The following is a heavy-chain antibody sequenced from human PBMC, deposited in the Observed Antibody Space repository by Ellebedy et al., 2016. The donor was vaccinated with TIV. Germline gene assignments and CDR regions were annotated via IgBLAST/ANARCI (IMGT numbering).Heavy chain of an antibody. CDR2: ISTTSNYI. D-gene: IGHD1-26*01. CDR3: ARDSGPSGSPNALDV. V-gene: IGHV3-21*01. J-gene: IGHJ3*01. Sequence: GGSLRLSCAASGFTFSIYNMNWVRQAPGKGLEWVSSISTTSNYIYDADSVRGRFTISRDNAKSSLFLQMNSLRAEDTAVYYCARDSGPSGSPNALDVWGQGTLVTVSS. CDR1: GFTFSIYN.